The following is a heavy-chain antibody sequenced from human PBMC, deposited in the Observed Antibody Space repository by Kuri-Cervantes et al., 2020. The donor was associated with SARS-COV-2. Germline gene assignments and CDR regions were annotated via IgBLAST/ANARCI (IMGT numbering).Heavy chain of an antibody. V-gene: IGHV3-30*04. Sequence: GGSLRLSCAASGLTFSSYAMHWVRQAPGKGLEWVAVISYDGSNKYYADSVKGRFTISRDNSKNTLYLQMNSLRAEDTAVYYCARHETDYTVRHGVQKNWYFDLWGRGTLVTVSS. CDR2: ISYDGSNK. CDR1: GLTFSSYA. D-gene: IGHD4-11*01. CDR3: ARHETDYTVRHGVQKNWYFDL. J-gene: IGHJ2*01.